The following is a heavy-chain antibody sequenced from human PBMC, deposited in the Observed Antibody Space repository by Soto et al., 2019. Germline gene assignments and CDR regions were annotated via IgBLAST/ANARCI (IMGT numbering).Heavy chain of an antibody. D-gene: IGHD6-13*01. J-gene: IGHJ5*02. CDR3: ARDRGIAAAGTFGDWFDP. CDR1: GGTFSSYT. Sequence: QVQLVQSGAEVKKPGSSVKVSCKASGGTFSSYTISWVRQAPGQGLEWMGRIIPILGIANYAQKFQGRVTITEDKATSTAYMELSRLRSEDTAVYYCARDRGIAAAGTFGDWFDPWGQGTLVTVSS. CDR2: IIPILGIA. V-gene: IGHV1-69*08.